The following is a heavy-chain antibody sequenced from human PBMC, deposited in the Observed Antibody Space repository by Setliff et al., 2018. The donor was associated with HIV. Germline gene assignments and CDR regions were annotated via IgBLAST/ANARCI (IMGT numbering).Heavy chain of an antibody. CDR3: AKCGGVTCYSASWYFDY. D-gene: IGHD2-15*01. CDR2: IRYDGSNQ. V-gene: IGHV3-30*02. Sequence: HPGGSLRLSCAASGFTFSSYAMSWVRQAPGKGLEWVAFIRYDGSNQYYADSVKGRFTISRDNSKNTLYLQMNSLRAEDTAVYYCAKCGGVTCYSASWYFDYWGQGTLVTVSS. CDR1: GFTFSSYA. J-gene: IGHJ4*02.